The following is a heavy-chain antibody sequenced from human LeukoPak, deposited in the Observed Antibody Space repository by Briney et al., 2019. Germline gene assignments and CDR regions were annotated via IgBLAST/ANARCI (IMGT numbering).Heavy chain of an antibody. Sequence: GASVKVSCKASGYAFTGFYMHSVGQAPGQGLEWMGWINPNSGGTNYAQKFQGRVDLDRETSIRTASDNVGRVRSDDTAVYYCAMLAAAYLWGQGTLVTVSS. CDR2: INPNSGGT. CDR3: AMLAAAYL. D-gene: IGHD6-13*01. CDR1: GYAFTGFY. J-gene: IGHJ5*02. V-gene: IGHV1-2*02.